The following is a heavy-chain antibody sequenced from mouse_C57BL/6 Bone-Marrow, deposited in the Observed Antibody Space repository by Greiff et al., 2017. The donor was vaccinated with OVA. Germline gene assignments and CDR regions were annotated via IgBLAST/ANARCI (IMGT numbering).Heavy chain of an antibody. CDR1: GYTFTSYW. V-gene: IGHV1-5*01. D-gene: IGHD1-1*01. Sequence: EVQLQESGTVLARPGASVKMSCKTSGYTFTSYWMHWVKQRPGQGLEWIGAIYPGNSDTSYNQKFKGKAKLTAVTSASTAYMELSSLTNEDSAVYYCTRYYYGSSSYYYAMDYWGQGTSVTVSS. J-gene: IGHJ4*01. CDR3: TRYYYGSSSYYYAMDY. CDR2: IYPGNSDT.